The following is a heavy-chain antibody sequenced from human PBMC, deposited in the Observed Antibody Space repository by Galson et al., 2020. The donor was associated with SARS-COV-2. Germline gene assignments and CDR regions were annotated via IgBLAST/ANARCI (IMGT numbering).Heavy chain of an antibody. CDR2: IYPGDSDT. CDR3: TRLTVDASEIYHGFDP. J-gene: IGHJ5*02. CDR1: GYRFTNYW. V-gene: IGHV5-51*01. Sequence: GESLKISCEGSGYRFTNYWIGWVRQMPGKGLDWMGMIYPGDSDTKYSPSFQGQVTISADKSISTAYLQWSSLKASDTAMYYCTRLTVDASEIYHGFDPWGQGTLVIVSS. D-gene: IGHD3-10*01.